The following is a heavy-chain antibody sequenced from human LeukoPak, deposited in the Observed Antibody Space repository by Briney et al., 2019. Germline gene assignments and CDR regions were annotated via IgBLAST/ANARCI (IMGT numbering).Heavy chain of an antibody. CDR3: AKESMVRGPNSGY. J-gene: IGHJ4*02. CDR1: GFTFSSYG. Sequence: GRSLRLSCAASGFTFSSYGMHWVRQAPGKGLEWVAVISYDGSNKYYADSVKGRFTISRDNSKNTLYLQMNSLRAEDTAVYYCAKESMVRGPNSGYWGQGTLVTVSS. D-gene: IGHD3-10*01. V-gene: IGHV3-30*18. CDR2: ISYDGSNK.